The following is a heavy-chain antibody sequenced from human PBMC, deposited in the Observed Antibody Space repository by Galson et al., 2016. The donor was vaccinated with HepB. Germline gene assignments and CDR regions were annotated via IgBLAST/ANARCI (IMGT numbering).Heavy chain of an antibody. J-gene: IGHJ6*02. Sequence: SLRLSCAASGFRFENYDMHWVRQAPGKGLEWVSGICSNRGTIVSAASVEGRITVSGDNAKTSLYLLMSTLRAEATALYYCARANYYAMDYWGQGTTVTVSS. CDR2: ICSNRGTI. CDR3: ARANYYAMDY. V-gene: IGHV3-9*01. CDR1: GFRFENYD.